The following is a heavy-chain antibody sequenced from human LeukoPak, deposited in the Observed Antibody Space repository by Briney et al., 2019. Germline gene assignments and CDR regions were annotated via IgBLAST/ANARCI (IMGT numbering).Heavy chain of an antibody. V-gene: IGHV3-7*01. CDR3: AREYSSSSGRSFDY. J-gene: IGHJ4*02. CDR2: INHNGNVN. CDR1: GFTFSSYW. Sequence: PGGSLRLSCAASGFTFSSYWMNWARQAPGKGLEWVASINHNGNVNYYVDSVKGRFTISRDNAKNSLYLQMNSLRAEDTAVYYCAREYSSSSGRSFDYWGQGTLVTVSS. D-gene: IGHD6-6*01.